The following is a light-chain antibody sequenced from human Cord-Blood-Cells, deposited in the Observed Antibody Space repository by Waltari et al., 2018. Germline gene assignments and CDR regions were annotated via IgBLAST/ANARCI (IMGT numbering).Light chain of an antibody. Sequence: SYELTQPSSVSVSPGQTARITCSGDVLAKQYARWFQQNPGQAPVLVIYKDSERPSGIPERFSGSSSGTTVTLTISGAQVEDEADYYCYSAADNNWVFGGGTKLTVL. J-gene: IGLJ3*02. CDR2: KDS. V-gene: IGLV3-27*01. CDR3: YSAADNNWV. CDR1: VLAKQY.